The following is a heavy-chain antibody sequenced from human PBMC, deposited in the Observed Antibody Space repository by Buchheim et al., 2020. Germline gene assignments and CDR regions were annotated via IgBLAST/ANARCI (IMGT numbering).Heavy chain of an antibody. CDR1: GFTFSSYA. J-gene: IGHJ4*02. D-gene: IGHD1-26*01. Sequence: QVQLVESGGGVVQPGRSLRLSCAASGFTFSSYAMLWVRQAPGKGLEWVAVISYDGSNKYYADSVKGRFTISRDNSKNTLYLQMNSLRAEDTAVYYCARDRGSGGYLPGKAIDYWGQGTL. CDR2: ISYDGSNK. CDR3: ARDRGSGGYLPGKAIDY. V-gene: IGHV3-30*04.